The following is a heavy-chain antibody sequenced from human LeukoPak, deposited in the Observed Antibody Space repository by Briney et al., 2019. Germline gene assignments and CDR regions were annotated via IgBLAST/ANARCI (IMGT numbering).Heavy chain of an antibody. CDR2: IYYSGST. Sequence: PSETLSLTCTVSGGSISSYYWSWIRQPPGKGLEWIEYIYYSGSTNYNPSLKSRVTISVDTSKNQFSLKLGSVTAADTAVYYCARDGALDYWGQGTLVTVSS. V-gene: IGHV4-59*01. J-gene: IGHJ4*02. D-gene: IGHD1-26*01. CDR1: GGSISSYY. CDR3: ARDGALDY.